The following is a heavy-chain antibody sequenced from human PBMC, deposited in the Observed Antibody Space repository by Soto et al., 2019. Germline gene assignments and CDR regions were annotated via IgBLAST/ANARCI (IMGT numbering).Heavy chain of an antibody. J-gene: IGHJ4*02. Sequence: GASVKVSCKASGGTFSSYAISWVRQAPGQGLEWMGGIIPIFGTANYAQKFQGRVTITADESTSTAYMELSSLRSEDTAVYYCARVDSYGGANGGVDYWGQGTLVTVSS. CDR1: GGTFSSYA. V-gene: IGHV1-69*13. CDR3: ARVDSYGGANGGVDY. CDR2: IIPIFGTA. D-gene: IGHD5-18*01.